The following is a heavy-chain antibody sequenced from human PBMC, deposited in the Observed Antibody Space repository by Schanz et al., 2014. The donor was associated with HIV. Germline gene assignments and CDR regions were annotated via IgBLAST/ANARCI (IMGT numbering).Heavy chain of an antibody. V-gene: IGHV1-69*01. D-gene: IGHD6-6*01. CDR3: ARAEGYSTSSAWGEDYNYYGMDV. CDR1: GGTFNIYP. J-gene: IGHJ6*02. CDR2: IIPIFGTA. Sequence: QVQLVQSGAEVKKPGSSVKVSCTASGGTFNIYPINWVRQAPGQGLEWMGVIIPIFGTANYAQRFQGRVTITADESTSTAYMELSSLRSDDTAVYYCARAEGYSTSSAWGEDYNYYGMDVWGQGTTVTVSS.